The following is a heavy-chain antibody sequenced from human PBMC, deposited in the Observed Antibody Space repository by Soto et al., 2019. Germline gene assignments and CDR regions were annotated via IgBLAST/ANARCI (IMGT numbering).Heavy chain of an antibody. CDR2: IIPIFGTA. CDR3: ARGSRAEDSTASSYFDS. Sequence: SXKVSCKASGGTFSSYAISWVRQAPGQGLEWMGGIIPIFGTANYAQKFQGRVTITADESTSTAYMELSSLRSEDTAVYYCARGSRAEDSTASSYFDSWGQGTLVTVSS. CDR1: GGTFSSYA. D-gene: IGHD3-22*01. V-gene: IGHV1-69*13. J-gene: IGHJ4*02.